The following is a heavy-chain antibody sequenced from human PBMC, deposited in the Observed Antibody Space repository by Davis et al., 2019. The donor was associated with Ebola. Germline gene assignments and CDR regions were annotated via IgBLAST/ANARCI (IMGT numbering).Heavy chain of an antibody. J-gene: IGHJ5*01. CDR1: GFTFRSYD. CDR2: IGAVGDT. Sequence: GESLKISCAASGFTFRSYDMHWVRQATGKGLEWVSAIGAVGDTYYPVSVKGRFTISRENAKNSLYLQMNSLRAEDTAVYYCARAGFGSTWFDCWGQGILVTVSS. V-gene: IGHV3-13*01. D-gene: IGHD6-13*01. CDR3: ARAGFGSTWFDC.